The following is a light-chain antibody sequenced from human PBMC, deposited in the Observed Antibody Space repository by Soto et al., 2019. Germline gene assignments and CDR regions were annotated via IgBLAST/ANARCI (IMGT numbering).Light chain of an antibody. V-gene: IGKV1-27*01. CDR3: QKYDRAPRT. CDR2: GAS. CDR1: QGIGNY. Sequence: DIQMTQSPPSLSASVGDRVTITCRASQGIGNYLAWYQQKPGKVPKLLIYGASTLQSGVPSRVSGSGSGTDFTLTISRLRPEDVATYYCQKYDRAPRTFGPGTRV. J-gene: IGKJ1*01.